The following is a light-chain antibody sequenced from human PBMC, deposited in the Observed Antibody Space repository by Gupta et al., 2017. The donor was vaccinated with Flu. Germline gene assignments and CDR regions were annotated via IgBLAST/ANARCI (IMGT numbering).Light chain of an antibody. V-gene: IGLV2-23*01. CDR2: EDS. CDR1: SSDVGSFNL. CDR3: CSYAGSGASYV. Sequence: QSALTQPASVSGSPGQSITISCTGTSSDVGSFNLVSWYQQHPGKTPKLITYEDSKRPSGVSNRFSGSKSGNTASLTISGLQAEDEADYYCCSYAGSGASYVFGTGTKVTVL. J-gene: IGLJ1*01.